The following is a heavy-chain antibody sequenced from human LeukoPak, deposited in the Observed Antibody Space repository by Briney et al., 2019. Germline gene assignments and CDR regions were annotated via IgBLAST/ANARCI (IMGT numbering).Heavy chain of an antibody. CDR3: ARDSGLTTVTTYWDY. D-gene: IGHD4-17*01. V-gene: IGHV3-7*05. CDR1: GFTFGTYW. CDR2: INEDGSEK. J-gene: IGHJ4*02. Sequence: PGGSLRLSCAASGFTFGTYWMSWVRQAPGKGLEWVSNINEDGSEKYYVDSVKGRFTISRDNAKNSLYLQMNSLRAEDTAVYYCARDSGLTTVTTYWDYWGQGTLVTVSS.